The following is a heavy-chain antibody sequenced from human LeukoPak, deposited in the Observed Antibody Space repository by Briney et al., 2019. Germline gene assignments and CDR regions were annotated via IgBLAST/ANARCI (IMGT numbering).Heavy chain of an antibody. D-gene: IGHD3-3*01. CDR1: GGSISSYF. J-gene: IGHJ5*02. V-gene: IGHV4-4*09. Sequence: SETLSLTCTVSGGSISSYFWSWIRQPPGKGLEWIGYIYTSGSTNYNPSLKSRVTISVDTSKNQFSLKLSSVTAADTAVYYCARTPMGDFWSGYSTFWFDPWGQGTLVTVSS. CDR3: ARTPMGDFWSGYSTFWFDP. CDR2: IYTSGST.